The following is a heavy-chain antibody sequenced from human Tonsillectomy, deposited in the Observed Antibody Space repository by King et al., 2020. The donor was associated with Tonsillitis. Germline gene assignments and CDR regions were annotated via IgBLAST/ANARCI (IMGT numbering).Heavy chain of an antibody. CDR3: ARAYYGDYRYWFDP. CDR2: ISSSSSTI. Sequence: VQLVESGGGLVQPGGSLRLSCEASGFTFSSYSMNWVRQAPGKGLEWVSYISSSSSTIYYADSVKGRFTISRDNAKNSLYLQMNSLRDEDTAVYYCARAYYGDYRYWFDPWGQGTLVTVSS. J-gene: IGHJ5*02. V-gene: IGHV3-48*02. CDR1: GFTFSSYS. D-gene: IGHD4-17*01.